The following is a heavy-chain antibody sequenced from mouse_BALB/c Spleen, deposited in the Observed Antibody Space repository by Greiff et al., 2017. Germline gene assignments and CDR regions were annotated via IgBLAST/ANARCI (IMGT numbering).Heavy chain of an antibody. D-gene: IGHD2-4*01. Sequence: EVQLQQSGPELVKPGASVKIPCKASGYTFTDYNMDWVKQSHGKSLEWIGDINPNNGGTIYNQKFKGKATLTVDKSSSTAYMELRSLTSEDTAVYYCARNFDSQFAYWGQGTLVTVSA. CDR1: GYTFTDYN. CDR2: INPNNGGT. J-gene: IGHJ3*01. CDR3: ARNFDSQFAY. V-gene: IGHV1-18*01.